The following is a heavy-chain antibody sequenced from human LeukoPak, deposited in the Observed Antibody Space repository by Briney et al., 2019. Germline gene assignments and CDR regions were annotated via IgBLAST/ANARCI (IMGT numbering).Heavy chain of an antibody. J-gene: IGHJ5*02. V-gene: IGHV3-21*01. CDR1: GFTFSSYS. CDR3: ARGLTSYYDILTS. Sequence: PGGSLRLSCAASGFTFSSYSMNWVRQAPGKGLEWVSFISSSSSYIYYADSVKGRFTISRDNAKNSLYLQMNSLRAEDTAVYYCARGLTSYYDILTSWGQGTLVTVSS. D-gene: IGHD3-9*01. CDR2: ISSSSSYI.